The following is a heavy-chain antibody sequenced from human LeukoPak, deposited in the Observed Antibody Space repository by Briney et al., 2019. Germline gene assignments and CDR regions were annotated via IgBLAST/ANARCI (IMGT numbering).Heavy chain of an antibody. CDR1: GFTVSSNY. V-gene: IGHV3-7*03. D-gene: IGHD3-22*01. CDR3: AKKLSSEFYFDY. CDR2: IKQDGSEK. Sequence: GGSLRLSCAASGFTVSSNYMSWVRQAPGKGLEWVANIKQDGSEKYYVDSVKGRFTISRDNAKNSLYLQMNSLRAEDTAVYYCAKKLSSEFYFDYWGQGTLVTVSS. J-gene: IGHJ4*02.